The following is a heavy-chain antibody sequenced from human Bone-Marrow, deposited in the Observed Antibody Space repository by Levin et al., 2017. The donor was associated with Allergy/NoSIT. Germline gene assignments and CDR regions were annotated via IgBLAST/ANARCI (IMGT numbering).Heavy chain of an antibody. D-gene: IGHD1-1*01. CDR2: IYPGDSDT. CDR3: ARHGNNLHSFFYVDV. J-gene: IGHJ6*03. CDR1: GSSFTSYW. Sequence: GGSLRLSCKASGSSFTSYWIGWVRQLPGQGLEWMGIIYPGDSDTRYSPSFQGQVTMSADKSINTAYLQWTSLRASDTAMYYCARHGNNLHSFFYVDVWGKGTTVTVSS. V-gene: IGHV5-51*01.